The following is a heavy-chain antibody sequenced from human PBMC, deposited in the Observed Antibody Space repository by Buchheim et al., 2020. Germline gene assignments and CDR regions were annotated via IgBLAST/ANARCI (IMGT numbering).Heavy chain of an antibody. CDR1: GFTFNTYW. CDR3: ARARWGGTGPDY. V-gene: IGHV3-7*01. CDR2: LKSDGSEK. J-gene: IGHJ4*02. D-gene: IGHD1-1*01. Sequence: EVQLVESGGGLVQPGGSLRLSCAASGFTFNTYWMSWVRQAPGKGLEWVATLKSDGSEKYYVDSVKGRFTVSRDNAENSLFLQMDSLRVEDTAVYYCARARWGGTGPDYWGQGTL.